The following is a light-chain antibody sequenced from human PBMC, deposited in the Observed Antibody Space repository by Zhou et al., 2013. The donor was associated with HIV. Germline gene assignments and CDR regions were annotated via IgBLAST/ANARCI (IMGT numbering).Light chain of an antibody. CDR1: QDISGW. J-gene: IGKJ2*01. Sequence: DIQMTQSPSSVSASVGDRITITCWASQDISGWLAWYQQNPGKAPRLLIFDASGLQSGVPSRFSGSGSGTDYTLTISSLQPEDFATYYCQQAHSFPYTFGQGTKLETK. V-gene: IGKV1-12*01. CDR2: DAS. CDR3: QQAHSFPYT.